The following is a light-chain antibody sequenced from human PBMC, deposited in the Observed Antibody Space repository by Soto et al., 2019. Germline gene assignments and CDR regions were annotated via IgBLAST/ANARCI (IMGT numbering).Light chain of an antibody. Sequence: EIVLTQSPGTLSLSPGERATLSCRASQSVSSSHLAWYQQKPGQAPRLLIYGASFRATGIPDRFSGSASGTDFTITISRLEPEDFAVYYCQQYGGSPRTFGQGTKLEIK. J-gene: IGKJ2*01. CDR3: QQYGGSPRT. V-gene: IGKV3-20*01. CDR2: GAS. CDR1: QSVSSSH.